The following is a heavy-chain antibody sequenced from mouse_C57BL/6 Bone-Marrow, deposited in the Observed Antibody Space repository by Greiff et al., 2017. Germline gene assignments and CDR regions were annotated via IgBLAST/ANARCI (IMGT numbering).Heavy chain of an antibody. Sequence: VQLQQSGAELAKPGASVKLSCKASGYTFTSYWMHWVKQRPGQGLEWIGYINPSSGYTKYNQKFKDKATLTADESSSTAYMQLSSLTYEDSAVYYCVSVEGLGRDFDYWGQGTTLTVSS. CDR2: INPSSGYT. D-gene: IGHD4-1*01. J-gene: IGHJ2*01. CDR3: VSVEGLGRDFDY. V-gene: IGHV1-7*01. CDR1: GYTFTSYW.